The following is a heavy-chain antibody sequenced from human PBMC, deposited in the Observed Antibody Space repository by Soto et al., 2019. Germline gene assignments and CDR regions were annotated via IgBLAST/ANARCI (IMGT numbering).Heavy chain of an antibody. CDR3: ARRYGYSFDY. V-gene: IGHV4-59*08. CDR1: GGSISSYY. D-gene: IGHD1-1*01. Sequence: QVQLQESGPGLVKPSETLSLTYTVSGGSISSYYWSWIRQPPGKGLEWIGYIYYSGSTNYNPSLKRRVTISVDTSKHPFSLKLSSVTAAATAVYYCARRYGYSFDYWGQGTLVTVSS. J-gene: IGHJ4*02. CDR2: IYYSGST.